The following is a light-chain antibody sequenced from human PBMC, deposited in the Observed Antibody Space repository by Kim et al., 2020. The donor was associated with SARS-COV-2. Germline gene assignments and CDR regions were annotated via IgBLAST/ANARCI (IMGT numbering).Light chain of an antibody. CDR2: GTS. CDR3: QQYGGSWT. CDR1: QSVSTSY. Sequence: LSPGERATLSCRASQSVSTSYLAWYQQKPGQAPRLLIYGTSSRATGIPDRFSGSGSGTDFTLTISRLDPEDLAVYYCQQYGGSWTFGQGTKVEIK. J-gene: IGKJ1*01. V-gene: IGKV3-20*01.